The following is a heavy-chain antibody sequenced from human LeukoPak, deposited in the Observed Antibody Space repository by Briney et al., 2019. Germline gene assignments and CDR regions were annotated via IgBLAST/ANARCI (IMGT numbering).Heavy chain of an antibody. CDR2: ISSSSSYI. J-gene: IGHJ4*02. CDR3: ARLQSDSSSWPFDY. D-gene: IGHD6-13*01. V-gene: IGHV3-21*01. Sequence: PGGSLRLSCVVSGFNLNSYAMHWVRQPPGKGLEWVSSISSSSSYIYYADSVKGRFTISRDNAKNSLYLQMNSLRAEDTAVYYCARLQSDSSSWPFDYWGQGTLVTVSS. CDR1: GFNLNSYA.